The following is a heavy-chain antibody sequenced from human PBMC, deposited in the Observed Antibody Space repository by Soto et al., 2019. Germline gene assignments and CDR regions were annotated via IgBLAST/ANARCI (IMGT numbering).Heavy chain of an antibody. D-gene: IGHD3-22*01. J-gene: IGHJ6*02. CDR2: IYPGDSDT. Sequence: GESLKISCKGSGYSFTSYWIGWVRQMPGKGLEWMGIIYPGDSDTRYSPSFQGQVTISADKSISTAYLQWSSLKASGTAMYYCARHSNYYDSSGYYYYYGMDVWGQGTTVTVSS. V-gene: IGHV5-51*01. CDR1: GYSFTSYW. CDR3: ARHSNYYDSSGYYYYYGMDV.